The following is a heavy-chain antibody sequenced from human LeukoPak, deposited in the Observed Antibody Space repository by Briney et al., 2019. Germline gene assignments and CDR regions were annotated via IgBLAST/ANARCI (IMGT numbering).Heavy chain of an antibody. CDR1: GFTFSSYA. V-gene: IGHV3-23*01. J-gene: IGHJ4*02. Sequence: GGSLRLSCAASGFTFSSYAMSWVRQAPGKGLEWVSVISGSGGSTYHADSVKGRFTISRDNSKNTLYLQMNSLRAEDTAVYYCAKGVRSSTSCYYFDYWGQGTLVTVSS. CDR2: ISGSGGST. D-gene: IGHD2-2*01. CDR3: AKGVRSSTSCYYFDY.